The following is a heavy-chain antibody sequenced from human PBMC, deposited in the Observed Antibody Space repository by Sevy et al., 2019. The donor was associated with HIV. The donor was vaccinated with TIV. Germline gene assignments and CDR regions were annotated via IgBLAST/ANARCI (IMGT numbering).Heavy chain of an antibody. V-gene: IGHV3-49*03. D-gene: IGHD3-3*01. J-gene: IGHJ6*02. CDR2: IRSKTYGGTT. Sequence: GGSLRLSCTASGFTLGDYAMSWLRQAPGKGLEWVGFIRSKTYGGTTEDAASVKGRFTISRDDSKNIAYLQMNSLKTEDTAVYYCTRVLGTISPYYYFGMDVWGQGTTVTVSS. CDR1: GFTLGDYA. CDR3: TRVLGTISPYYYFGMDV.